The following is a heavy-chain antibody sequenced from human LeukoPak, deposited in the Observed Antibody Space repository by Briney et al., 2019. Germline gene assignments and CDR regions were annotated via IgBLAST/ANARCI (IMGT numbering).Heavy chain of an antibody. V-gene: IGHV3-43*02. D-gene: IGHD6-13*01. CDR1: GFTFDDYA. Sequence: GGSLRLSCTASGFTFDDYAMHWVRQAPAKGLEWDSLISGDGGTTDYADSVKGRFTISRDNRRNSLYLRMNSLRTEDTALYFCAKVYVGSWYAYDHWGQGTLVTVSS. CDR2: ISGDGGTT. CDR3: AKVYVGSWYAYDH. J-gene: IGHJ4*02.